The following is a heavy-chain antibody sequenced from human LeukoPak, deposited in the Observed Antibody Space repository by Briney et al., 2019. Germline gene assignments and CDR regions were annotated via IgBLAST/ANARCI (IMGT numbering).Heavy chain of an antibody. CDR1: GGSMSGSTYY. Sequence: SETLSLTCTVFGGSMSGSTYYWGWIRQPPGKGLEWIGYINHSGNTYYIPSLRSRGTISIDTSKYQFSLELSSVTAADTAVYYCARYTVTNLLDFWGQGTLVTVSS. V-gene: IGHV4-30-4*08. D-gene: IGHD4-17*01. J-gene: IGHJ4*02. CDR2: INHSGNT. CDR3: ARYTVTNLLDF.